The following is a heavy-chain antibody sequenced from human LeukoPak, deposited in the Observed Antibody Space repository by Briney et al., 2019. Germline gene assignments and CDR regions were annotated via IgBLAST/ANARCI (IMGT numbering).Heavy chain of an antibody. J-gene: IGHJ3*02. V-gene: IGHV4-59*08. CDR3: ARLINNDNSGDADTFDM. Sequence: NPSETLSPTCTVSGGSMRSHYWSWIRQTPVKGLEWIGYIDYSGSTRYNPSLQSRVTISVDTSKNQFSLKLTSVTARDTAVYYCARLINNDNSGDADTFDMWGQGTVVTVFS. CDR2: IDYSGST. D-gene: IGHD3-22*01. CDR1: GGSMRSHY.